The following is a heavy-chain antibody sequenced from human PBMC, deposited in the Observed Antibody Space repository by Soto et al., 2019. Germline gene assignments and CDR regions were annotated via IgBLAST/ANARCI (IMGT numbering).Heavy chain of an antibody. CDR1: GYTFTGYY. V-gene: IGHV1-2*04. J-gene: IGHJ4*02. D-gene: IGHD6-19*01. CDR2: INPNIGGT. CDR3: ARGIAVAGFSY. Sequence: ASVKVSCKASGYTFTGYYMHWVRQAPGQGLEWMGWINPNIGGTNYAQKFQGWVTMTRDTSISTAYMELSRLRSDDTAVYYCARGIAVAGFSYWARGPLVTVSA.